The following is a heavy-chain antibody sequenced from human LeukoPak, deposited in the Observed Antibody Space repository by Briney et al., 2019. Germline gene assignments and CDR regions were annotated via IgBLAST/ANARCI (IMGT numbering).Heavy chain of an antibody. CDR3: ARDGEYCSSTSCPFPWAFDI. CDR2: INWNGGST. D-gene: IGHD2-2*01. CDR1: GFTFDDYG. Sequence: SGGSLRLSCAASGFTFDDYGMSWVRQAPGKGLEWVSGINWNGGSTGYADSVKGRFTISRDNAKNSLYLQMNSLRAEDTALYYCARDGEYCSSTSCPFPWAFDIWSQGTMVTVSS. J-gene: IGHJ3*02. V-gene: IGHV3-20*04.